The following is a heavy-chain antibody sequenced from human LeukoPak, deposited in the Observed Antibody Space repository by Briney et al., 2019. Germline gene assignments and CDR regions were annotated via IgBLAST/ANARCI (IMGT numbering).Heavy chain of an antibody. D-gene: IGHD2-2*01. J-gene: IGHJ4*02. CDR2: IFSGGEI. CDR1: GFTVSSSY. CDR3: AREGYCSSTSCPTKDF. Sequence: PGGSLRLSCAASGFTVSSSYMSWVRQAPGKGLEGVSVIFSGGEIYYADSVKGRFTISRDNSKNTLYLQMNSLRAEDTAVYYCAREGYCSSTSCPTKDFWGQGTLVTVSS. V-gene: IGHV3-53*01.